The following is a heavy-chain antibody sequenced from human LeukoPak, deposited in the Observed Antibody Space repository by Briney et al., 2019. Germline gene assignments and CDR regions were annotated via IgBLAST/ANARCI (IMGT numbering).Heavy chain of an antibody. D-gene: IGHD3-10*01. CDR2: INPNSGGT. J-gene: IGHJ5*02. CDR1: GGTFSSYA. Sequence: ASVKVSCKASGGTFSSYAISWVRQAPGQGLEWMGWINPNSGGTNYAQKFQGRVTMTRDTSISTAYMELSRLRSDDTAVYYCARVATMVRGFDPWGQGTLVTVSS. CDR3: ARVATMVRGFDP. V-gene: IGHV1-2*02.